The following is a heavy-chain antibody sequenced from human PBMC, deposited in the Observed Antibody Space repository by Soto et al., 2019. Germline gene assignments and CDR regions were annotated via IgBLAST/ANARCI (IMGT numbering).Heavy chain of an antibody. D-gene: IGHD6-19*01. CDR1: GFTFSSYA. CDR2: ISGSAGST. Sequence: EVQLLESGGGLVQPGGSLRLSCAASGFTFSSYAMSWVRQAPGKGLEWVSAISGSAGSTYYADSVKGRFTISRDNSKNTLYLEMNSRRAEDTAVYYCAKSRGIAVARVVGGYYFDSCGQGTLVTVSS. CDR3: AKSRGIAVARVVGGYYFDS. J-gene: IGHJ4*02. V-gene: IGHV3-23*01.